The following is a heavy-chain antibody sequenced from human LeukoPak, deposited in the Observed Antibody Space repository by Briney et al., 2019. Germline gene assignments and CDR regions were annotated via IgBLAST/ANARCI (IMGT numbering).Heavy chain of an antibody. Sequence: NPSETLSLTCTVSGGSISSSSYYWSWIRQPPGKGLEWIGEINHSGSTNYNPSLKSRVAISVDTSRNQFSLRLSPVTAADTAVYYCARGQRITMTDWGQGTLVTVSS. V-gene: IGHV4-39*07. CDR2: INHSGST. CDR3: ARGQRITMTD. J-gene: IGHJ4*02. CDR1: GGSISSSSYY. D-gene: IGHD3-22*01.